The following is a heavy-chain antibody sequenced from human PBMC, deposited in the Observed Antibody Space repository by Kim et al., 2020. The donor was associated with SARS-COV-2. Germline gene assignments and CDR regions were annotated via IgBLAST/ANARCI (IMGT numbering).Heavy chain of an antibody. J-gene: IGHJ4*02. CDR3: ARLSYCSSTTCFGGFDY. V-gene: IGHV3-11*01. D-gene: IGHD2-2*01. Sequence: VRGRFTISRDNAKNSLYLQMNSLRAEDTAVYYCARLSYCSSTTCFGGFDYWGQGNLVTVSS.